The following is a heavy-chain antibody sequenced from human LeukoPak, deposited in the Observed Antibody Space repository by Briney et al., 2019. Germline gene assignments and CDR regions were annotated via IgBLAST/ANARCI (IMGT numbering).Heavy chain of an antibody. D-gene: IGHD3-3*01. V-gene: IGHV3-7*01. Sequence: GGSLRLSCAASGFTFSSYWMQWVRQAPGKGLEWVANIKQDGSEKYYADSVKGRFIISRDNAKNALYLQMSSLRAEDTAVYYCAREQFYDFWSGYEVWFDPWGQGTLVTVSS. CDR1: GFTFSSYW. CDR3: AREQFYDFWSGYEVWFDP. CDR2: IKQDGSEK. J-gene: IGHJ5*02.